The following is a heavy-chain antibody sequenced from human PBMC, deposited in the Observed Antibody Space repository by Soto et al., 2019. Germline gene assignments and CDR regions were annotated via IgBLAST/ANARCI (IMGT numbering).Heavy chain of an antibody. V-gene: IGHV1-69*08. CDR1: GGTFSSYT. CDR3: ARDPRATVVRGVP. D-gene: IGHD3-10*01. J-gene: IGHJ4*02. CDR2: IIPILGIA. Sequence: QVQLVQSGAEVKKPGSSVKVSCKASGGTFSSYTISWVRQAPGQGLEWMGRIIPILGIANYAQKFQGRVTITADKSTSTAYMELSSLRSEDTAVYYCARDPRATVVRGVPWGQGTLVTVSS.